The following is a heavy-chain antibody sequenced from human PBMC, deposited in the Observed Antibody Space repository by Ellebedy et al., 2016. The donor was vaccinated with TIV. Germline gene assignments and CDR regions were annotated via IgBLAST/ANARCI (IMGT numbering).Heavy chain of an antibody. CDR3: ARDAAGNGGKLDY. CDR2: ISSTGSRT. V-gene: IGHV3-23*01. J-gene: IGHJ4*02. D-gene: IGHD4-23*01. Sequence: GESLKISCAASGFTFSSYAMSWVRQAPGKGLEWVSTISSTGSRTYYADSVEGRFIISRDNSKNTLYLQMNSLRAEDTAVYYCARDAAGNGGKLDYWGQGALVTVSS. CDR1: GFTFSSYA.